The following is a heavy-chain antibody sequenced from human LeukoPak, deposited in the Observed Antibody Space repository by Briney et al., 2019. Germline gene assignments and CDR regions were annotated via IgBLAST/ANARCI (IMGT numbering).Heavy chain of an antibody. CDR2: IKQDGSEK. CDR1: GFTFSSYW. CDR3: AREGSCSSISCPIDY. Sequence: GGSLRLSCAASGFTFSSYWMSWVRQAPGKGLEWVANIKQDGSEKYYVDSVKGRFTISRDNAKNSLYLQMNSLRAEDTAVYYCAREGSCSSISCPIDYWGQGTLVTVSS. V-gene: IGHV3-7*03. J-gene: IGHJ4*02. D-gene: IGHD2-2*01.